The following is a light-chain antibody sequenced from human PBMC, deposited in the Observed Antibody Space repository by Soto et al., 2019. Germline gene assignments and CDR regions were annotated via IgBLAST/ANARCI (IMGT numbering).Light chain of an antibody. CDR1: QSVSSSF. CDR3: QQYGSSPQT. Sequence: EIVLTQSPGTLSLSPGERATLSCRASQSVSSSFLAWYQQKPGQAPRLLIYGASTRATGIPDRFSDSGSGTDFTLTISRLEPEDFAMYYCQQYGSSPQTFGGGTKVEIK. CDR2: GAS. J-gene: IGKJ4*01. V-gene: IGKV3-20*01.